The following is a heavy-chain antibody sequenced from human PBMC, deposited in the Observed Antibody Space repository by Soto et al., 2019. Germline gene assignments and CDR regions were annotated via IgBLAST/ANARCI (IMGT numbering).Heavy chain of an antibody. Sequence: SVKVSCKASGGTFISYAISWVRQAPGQGLEWMGGIIPIFGTANYAQRFQGRVTITADESTSTAYMELSSLRSEDTAVYYCATRGTYYYDSSGYYPAYNWFDPWGQGTLVTVSS. D-gene: IGHD3-22*01. CDR3: ATRGTYYYDSSGYYPAYNWFDP. V-gene: IGHV1-69*13. J-gene: IGHJ5*02. CDR1: GGTFISYA. CDR2: IIPIFGTA.